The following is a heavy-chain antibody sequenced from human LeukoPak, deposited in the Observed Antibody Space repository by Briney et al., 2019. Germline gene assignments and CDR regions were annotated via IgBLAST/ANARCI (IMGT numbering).Heavy chain of an antibody. Sequence: GSLRLSCAASGFTFSTFVMHWVRQVPGKGLEWVAVKDYCADSVKGRFTASKDNSKSTLYLQMNSLRAEDTAIYYCAKDLCSDTSCSSRGIDYWGQGTLVTVSS. D-gene: IGHD2-2*01. J-gene: IGHJ4*02. CDR1: GFTFSTFV. CDR3: AKDLCSDTSCSSRGIDY. V-gene: IGHV3-30*18. CDR2: KD.